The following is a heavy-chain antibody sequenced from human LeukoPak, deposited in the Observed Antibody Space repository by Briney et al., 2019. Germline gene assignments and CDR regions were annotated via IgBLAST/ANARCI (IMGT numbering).Heavy chain of an antibody. CDR2: IRSSTTYV. J-gene: IGHJ5*02. V-gene: IGHV3-21*01. D-gene: IGHD6-19*01. Sequence: PGGSLRLSYAASGFTFSNYNMNWVRQAPGKGLEWVSSIRSSTTYVYYADSVKGRFTISRDNAKNSLYLQMNSLRAEDTAMYYCASSGWYSTPNWFDPWGQGTLVIVSS. CDR1: GFTFSNYN. CDR3: ASSGWYSTPNWFDP.